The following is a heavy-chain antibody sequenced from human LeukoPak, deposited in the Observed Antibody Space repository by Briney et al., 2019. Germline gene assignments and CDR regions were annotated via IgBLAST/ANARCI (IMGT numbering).Heavy chain of an antibody. D-gene: IGHD6-19*01. Sequence: GGSLRLSCAASGFTVSNNFMSWVRQAPGKGLEWVSVIYGGGSTYYADFVKGRFIISRDTSKNTLYLQMNSLRAEDTAVYYCASWPGGWYGEDSWGQGTLVTVSS. J-gene: IGHJ4*02. CDR2: IYGGGST. V-gene: IGHV3-53*01. CDR3: ASWPGGWYGEDS. CDR1: GFTVSNNF.